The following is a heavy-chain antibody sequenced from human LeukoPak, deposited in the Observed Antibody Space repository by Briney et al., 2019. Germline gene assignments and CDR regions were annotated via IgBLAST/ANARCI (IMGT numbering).Heavy chain of an antibody. J-gene: IGHJ2*01. V-gene: IGHV3-30-3*01. CDR1: GFTFSSYA. CDR2: ISDDGTKE. Sequence: GKSLRLSCVASGFTFSSYAMHWVRQAPGKGLEWVAVISDDGTKEYYADSVKGRFTISRDNSRNTVYTSKSTLFLQMNSLRPEDTAVYYCAREDNWYFDLWGRGTLVTVSS. CDR3: AREDNWYFDL.